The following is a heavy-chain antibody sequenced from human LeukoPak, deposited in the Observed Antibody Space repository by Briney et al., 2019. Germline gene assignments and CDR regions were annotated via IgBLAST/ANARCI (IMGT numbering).Heavy chain of an antibody. CDR2: IKQDGSEK. V-gene: IGHV3-7*01. D-gene: IGHD2-15*01. CDR3: ARESGYCSGGSCYYYGMDV. CDR1: GFTFSSYW. J-gene: IGHJ6*02. Sequence: GGSLTLSCAASGFTFSSYWMSWVRQAPGKGLEWVANIKQDGSEKYYADSVKGRFTISRDNAKNSLYLQMNSLRAEDTAVYYCARESGYCSGGSCYYYGMDVWGQGTTVTVSS.